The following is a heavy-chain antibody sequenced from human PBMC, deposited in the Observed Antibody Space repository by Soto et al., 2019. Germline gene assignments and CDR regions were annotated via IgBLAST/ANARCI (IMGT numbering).Heavy chain of an antibody. CDR3: ASDRRVPAAAMDV. Sequence: ASVKVSCKVSGYTLTELSMHWVRQAPGKVLEWMGGFDPEDGETIYAQKFQGRVTITEDTSTDTPYMEMSSLRSEDTAVYYCASDRRVPAAAMDVWGQGTTVTVSS. D-gene: IGHD2-2*01. V-gene: IGHV1-24*01. J-gene: IGHJ6*02. CDR1: GYTLTELS. CDR2: FDPEDGET.